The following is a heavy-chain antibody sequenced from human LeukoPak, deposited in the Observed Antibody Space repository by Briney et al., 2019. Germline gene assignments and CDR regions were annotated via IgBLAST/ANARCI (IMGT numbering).Heavy chain of an antibody. Sequence: SVKVSCKASGYTFSSYAISWVRQAPGQGLEWMGGIIPIFGTANYAQKFQGRVTITADKSTSTAYMELSSLRSEDTAVYYCARGSRRGSYSYGYPRGYWGQGTLVTVSS. J-gene: IGHJ4*02. CDR2: IIPIFGTA. V-gene: IGHV1-69*06. D-gene: IGHD5-18*01. CDR1: GYTFSSYA. CDR3: ARGSRRGSYSYGYPRGY.